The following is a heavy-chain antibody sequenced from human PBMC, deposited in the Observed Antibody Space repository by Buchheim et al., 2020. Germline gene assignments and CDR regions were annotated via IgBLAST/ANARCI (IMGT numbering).Heavy chain of an antibody. J-gene: IGHJ4*02. V-gene: IGHV1-8*01. CDR3: ARGSLAVAGLPYYFDY. D-gene: IGHD6-19*01. CDR1: GYTFTSYD. CDR2: MNPNRGNT. Sequence: QVQLVQSGAEVKKPGASVKVSCKASGYTFTSYDINCVRQATGQGLEWMGWMNPNRGNTGYAQKFQGRVTMTRHTSISTAYLELSSLRSEDTAVYYCARGSLAVAGLPYYFDYWGQGTL.